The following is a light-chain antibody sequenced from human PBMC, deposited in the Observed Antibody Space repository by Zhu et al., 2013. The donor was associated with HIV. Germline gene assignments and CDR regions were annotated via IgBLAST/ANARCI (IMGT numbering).Light chain of an antibody. V-gene: IGKV1-6*01. CDR3: LQDYNYFT. CDR1: QDIGND. J-gene: IGKJ4*01. CDR2: AAS. Sequence: AIQVTQSPSSLSASVGDTVTITCRTSQDIGNDLGWYQQKPGKAPNLLIYAASTLQSGVPSRFSGSGSGTHFTLTISSLHPEDFATYYCLQDYNYFTFGGGTKVEIK.